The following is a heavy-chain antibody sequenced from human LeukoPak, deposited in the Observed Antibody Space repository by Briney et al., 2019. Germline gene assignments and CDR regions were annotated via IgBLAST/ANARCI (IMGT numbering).Heavy chain of an antibody. CDR1: GYAFSGYY. J-gene: IGHJ4*02. D-gene: IGHD1-20*01. Sequence: ASVRVSCKASGYAFSGYYIHWVRQAPGQGLEWMGWINPNTGGTNYPQKFQGRVTMTRDTSTSTAYIDLSTLRSDDTAAYYCARGALTGVSYFDYWCQGTLVTVSS. CDR2: INPNTGGT. V-gene: IGHV1-2*02. CDR3: ARGALTGVSYFDY.